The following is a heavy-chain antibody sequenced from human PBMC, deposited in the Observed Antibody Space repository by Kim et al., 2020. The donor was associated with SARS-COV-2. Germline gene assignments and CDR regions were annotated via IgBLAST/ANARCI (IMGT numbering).Heavy chain of an antibody. V-gene: IGHV3-33*01. Sequence: GGSLRLSCAASGFTFSSYGMHWVRQAPGKGLEWVAVIWYDGSNKYYADSVKGRFTISRDNSKNTLYLQMNSLRAEDTAVYYCARDRRPYYDFWFMSGNFDYWGQGTLVTVSS. CDR3: ARDRRPYYDFWFMSGNFDY. CDR2: IWYDGSNK. J-gene: IGHJ4*02. CDR1: GFTFSSYG. D-gene: IGHD3-3*01.